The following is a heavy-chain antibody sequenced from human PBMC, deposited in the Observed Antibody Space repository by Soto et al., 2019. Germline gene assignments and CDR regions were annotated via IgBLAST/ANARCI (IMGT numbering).Heavy chain of an antibody. V-gene: IGHV1-3*01. D-gene: IGHD5-12*01. J-gene: IGHJ4*02. CDR1: GYTFTSYA. CDR3: ATPIVAFY. CDR2: INAGNGNT. Sequence: ASVRVSCKASGYTFTSYAIRWVRQAPGQRLEWMGWINAGNGNTKYSQKFQGRVIITRDTSAGIAYMELRSLRSEDTAVYYCATPIVAFYWGQGTLVTVSS.